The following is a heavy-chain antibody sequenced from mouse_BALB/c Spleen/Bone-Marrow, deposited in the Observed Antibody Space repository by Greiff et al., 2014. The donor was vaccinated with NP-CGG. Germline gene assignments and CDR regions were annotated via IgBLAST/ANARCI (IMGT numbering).Heavy chain of an antibody. J-gene: IGHJ3*01. CDR2: INPSTGYT. Sequence: QVQLQQSGAELAKPGASVKMSCKASGYTFTNYWMHWVKQRPGQGLEWIGYINPSTGYTEYNQKFKDKATLTADKSSSTAYMQLCSLTSEDSAVYYCARRDGSSYSFVYWGQGTLVTVSA. CDR1: GYTFTNYW. CDR3: ARRDGSSYSFVY. V-gene: IGHV1-7*01. D-gene: IGHD1-1*01.